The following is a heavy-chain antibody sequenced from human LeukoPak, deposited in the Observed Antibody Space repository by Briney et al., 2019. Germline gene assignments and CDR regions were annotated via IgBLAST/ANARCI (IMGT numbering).Heavy chain of an antibody. CDR3: ARGLGSGSYNYYYYMDV. CDR1: EYTFTGYY. D-gene: IGHD3-10*01. CDR2: INPNSGGT. J-gene: IGHJ6*03. Sequence: ASVKVSCKASEYTFTGYYMHWVRQAPGQGLEWMGWINPNSGGTNYAQKFQGRVTMTRDTSISTAYMELSRLRSDDTAVYYCARGLGSGSYNYYYYMDVWGKGTTVTVSS. V-gene: IGHV1-2*02.